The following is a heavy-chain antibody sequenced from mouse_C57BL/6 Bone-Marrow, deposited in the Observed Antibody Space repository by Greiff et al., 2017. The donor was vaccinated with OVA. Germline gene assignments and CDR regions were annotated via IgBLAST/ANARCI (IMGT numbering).Heavy chain of an antibody. CDR1: GYTFTSYW. V-gene: IGHV1-55*01. CDR2: IYPGSGST. D-gene: IGHD2-4*01. CDR3: ARGGGLRGYAMDY. Sequence: QVQLKQPGAELVKPGASVKMSCKASGYTFTSYWITWVKQRPGQGLEWIGDIYPGSGSTNYNEKFKSKATLTVDTSSSTAYMQLSSLTSEDSAVYYCARGGGLRGYAMDYWGQGTSVTVSS. J-gene: IGHJ4*01.